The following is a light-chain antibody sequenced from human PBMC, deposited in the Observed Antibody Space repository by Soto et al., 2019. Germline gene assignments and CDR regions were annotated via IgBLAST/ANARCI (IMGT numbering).Light chain of an antibody. J-gene: IGLJ2*01. Sequence: QSVLTQPPSASGAPGQRVTISCTGSRSNIGGGYVVHWHQHLPGTAPKLLIYDNTNRPSGVPDRFSASESGTSASLAITGLQSEDEADYYCPSYDASLSASVFGGGTKLTVL. CDR3: PSYDASLSASV. V-gene: IGLV1-40*01. CDR2: DNT. CDR1: RSNIGGGYV.